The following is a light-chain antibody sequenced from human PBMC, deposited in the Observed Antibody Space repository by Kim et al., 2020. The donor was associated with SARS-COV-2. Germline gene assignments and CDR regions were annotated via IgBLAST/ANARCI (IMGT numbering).Light chain of an antibody. CDR2: DAS. Sequence: LPRRASATPSCWASQSVSSFLAWYQQKPGQAPRLLIYDASNRATGIPARFSGSGSVTDFTLTISSLEPEDFAVYYCQQRSNWPLTFGGGTKVDIK. J-gene: IGKJ4*01. CDR1: QSVSSF. CDR3: QQRSNWPLT. V-gene: IGKV3-11*01.